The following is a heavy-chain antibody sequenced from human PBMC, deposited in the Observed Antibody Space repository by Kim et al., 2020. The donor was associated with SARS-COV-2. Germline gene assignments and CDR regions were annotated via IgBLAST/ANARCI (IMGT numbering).Heavy chain of an antibody. Sequence: GGSLRLSCAASGFTVSSNYMSWVRQAPGKGLEWVSVIYSGGSTYYADSVKGRFTISRDNSKNTLYLQMNSLRAEDTAVYYCARSTMIVVGRHSRGYWYFDLWGRGTLVTVSS. J-gene: IGHJ2*01. CDR1: GFTVSSNY. D-gene: IGHD3-22*01. CDR3: ARSTMIVVGRHSRGYWYFDL. V-gene: IGHV3-53*01. CDR2: IYSGGST.